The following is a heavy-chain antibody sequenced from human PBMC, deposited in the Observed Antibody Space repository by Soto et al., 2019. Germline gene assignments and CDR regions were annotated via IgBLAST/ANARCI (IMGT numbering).Heavy chain of an antibody. J-gene: IGHJ4*02. CDR3: ASLGMTTVTNPDY. D-gene: IGHD4-17*01. Sequence: SETLSLTCPVSGGSIRSCGYYWSWIRQHPGKGLEWIGSIYYSGSTYYNPSLKSRVTISVDTSKNQFTLKLSSVTAADTAVYYSASLGMTTVTNPDYWGQGTLVTVSS. CDR2: IYYSGST. CDR1: GGSIRSCGYY. V-gene: IGHV4-31*03.